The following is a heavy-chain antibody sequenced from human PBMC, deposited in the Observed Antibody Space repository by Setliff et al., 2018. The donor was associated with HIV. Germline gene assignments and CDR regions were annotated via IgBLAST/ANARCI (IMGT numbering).Heavy chain of an antibody. Sequence: SETLSLTCTVSGDSISTDYWTWIRQPPGKGLEWIGYIYNSASTSYNPSLKSRVTISVDTSKNQFSLQLSSVTAADTAVYYCARHSPSDYWGQGTLVTVSS. CDR3: ARHSPSDY. CDR2: IYNSAST. V-gene: IGHV4-59*08. CDR1: GDSISTDY. J-gene: IGHJ4*02.